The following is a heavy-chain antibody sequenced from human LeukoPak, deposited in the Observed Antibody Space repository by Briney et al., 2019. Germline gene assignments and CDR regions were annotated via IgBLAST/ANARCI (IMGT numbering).Heavy chain of an antibody. CDR1: GFTFSHYL. D-gene: IGHD2-8*01. CDR2: INSDESNT. V-gene: IGHV3-74*01. Sequence: GGSLRLSCAASGFTFSHYLMHWVRQAPGKGLVWVSRINSDESNTNSYADSVKGRFIISRDNAKNSLYLQMNSLRAEDTAVYFCGRGGNGIDIWGQGTTVIVSS. J-gene: IGHJ3*02. CDR3: GRGGNGIDI.